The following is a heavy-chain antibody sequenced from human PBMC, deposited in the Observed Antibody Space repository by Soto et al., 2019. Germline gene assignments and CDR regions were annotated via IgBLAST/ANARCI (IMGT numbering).Heavy chain of an antibody. CDR1: GYTFTDNY. V-gene: IGHV1-2*02. Sequence: ASVKVSCKASGYTFTDNYIHWVRQAPGHGLEWMGWINPNTGGTNYAQKFQGRVTMTRDTSITTAYMELSRLRSDDTAMYYCARDFSSSADGFDYWGQGTLVTVSS. J-gene: IGHJ4*02. CDR3: ARDFSSSADGFDY. CDR2: INPNTGGT. D-gene: IGHD6-6*01.